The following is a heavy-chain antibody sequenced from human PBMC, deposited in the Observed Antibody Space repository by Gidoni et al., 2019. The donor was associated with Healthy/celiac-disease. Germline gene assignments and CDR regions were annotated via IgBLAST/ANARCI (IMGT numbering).Heavy chain of an antibody. CDR2: ISSSSSYI. Sequence: EVQLVESGGGLVKPGGSLRLSCAASGFTFSSYSMNWVRQAPGKGLEWVSSISSSSSYIYYADSVKGRFTISRDNAKNSLYLQMNSLRAEDTAVYYCARDPLLPAYGVGYYFDYWGQGTLVTVSS. CDR3: ARDPLLPAYGVGYYFDY. V-gene: IGHV3-21*01. J-gene: IGHJ4*02. D-gene: IGHD2-15*01. CDR1: GFTFSSYS.